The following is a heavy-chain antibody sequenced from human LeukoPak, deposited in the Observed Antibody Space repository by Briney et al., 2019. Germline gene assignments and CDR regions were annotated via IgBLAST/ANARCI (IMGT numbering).Heavy chain of an antibody. Sequence: SETLSLTCAVSTGSFSSHYWTWIRQPPGKGLEWIGYISYIGSTNYNPSLKSRVTISIDTSKNQFSLKLSSVTAADTAVYYCARDLVTVTKGFDIWGQGTMVSVSS. J-gene: IGHJ3*02. CDR1: TGSFSSHY. V-gene: IGHV4-59*11. D-gene: IGHD4-17*01. CDR2: ISYIGST. CDR3: ARDLVTVTKGFDI.